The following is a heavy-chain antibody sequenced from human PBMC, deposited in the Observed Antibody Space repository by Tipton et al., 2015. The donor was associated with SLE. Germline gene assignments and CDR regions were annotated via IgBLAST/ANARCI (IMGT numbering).Heavy chain of an antibody. CDR3: ARDRYYYMDV. Sequence: TLSLTCTVSGGSISSGSYYWSWIRQPAGTGLEWIGRIYTSGSTNYNPSLKSRVTISVDTSKNQFSLKLSSVTAADTAVYYCARDRYYYMDVWGKGTTVTVSS. CDR1: GGSISSGSYY. V-gene: IGHV4-61*02. CDR2: IYTSGST. J-gene: IGHJ6*03.